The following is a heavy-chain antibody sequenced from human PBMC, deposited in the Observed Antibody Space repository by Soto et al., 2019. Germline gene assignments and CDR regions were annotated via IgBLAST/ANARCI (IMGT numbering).Heavy chain of an antibody. Sequence: PGGSLRLSCVVSGFTVSVNYMSWVRQAPGKGLEWVSVIYSGDNTYYADSVKGRSTISRDSSKNTLYLQMNSLRAEDTAVYFCARDSSGRYAWGMDAWGRGTTVTVSS. CDR1: GFTVSVNY. J-gene: IGHJ6*02. V-gene: IGHV3-53*01. D-gene: IGHD2-2*01. CDR2: IYSGDNT. CDR3: ARDSSGRYAWGMDA.